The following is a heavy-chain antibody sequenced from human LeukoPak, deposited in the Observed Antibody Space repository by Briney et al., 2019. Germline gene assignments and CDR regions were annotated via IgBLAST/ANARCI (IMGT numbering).Heavy chain of an antibody. CDR3: ASQLAYCGGDCYSFDY. J-gene: IGHJ4*02. V-gene: IGHV4-59*12. D-gene: IGHD2-21*01. CDR2: SYYSGT. CDR1: GGSISGFY. Sequence: PSETLSLTCTVSGGSISGFYWSWIRQSPGKGLEWIGFSYYSGTQYNPSLKSRVTISLDTSKNQFSLKLSSVTAADTAVYYCASQLAYCGGDCYSFDYWGQGTLVTVSS.